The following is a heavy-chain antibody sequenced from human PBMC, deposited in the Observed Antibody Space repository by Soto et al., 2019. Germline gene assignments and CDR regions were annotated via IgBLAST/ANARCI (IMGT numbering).Heavy chain of an antibody. Sequence: GGSLRLSCAASGFTFSNYWMHWVRQAPGKGLEWVSSISGSAGGTYYADSVKGRFTISRDNSKNTPYLQMNSLRAEDTAVYYCAKVGYCSSTNCYDAFDIWGQGTMVTVSS. J-gene: IGHJ3*02. D-gene: IGHD2-2*01. CDR3: AKVGYCSSTNCYDAFDI. CDR1: GFTFSNYW. V-gene: IGHV3-23*01. CDR2: ISGSAGGT.